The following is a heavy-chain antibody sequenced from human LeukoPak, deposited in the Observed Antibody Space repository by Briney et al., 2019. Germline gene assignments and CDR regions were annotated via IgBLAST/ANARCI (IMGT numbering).Heavy chain of an antibody. CDR3: ARLLRYCSGGSCPNWFDP. CDR1: GYTFTGYY. J-gene: IGHJ5*02. CDR2: ISAYNGNT. Sequence: ASVKVSCKASGYTFTGYYMHWVRQAPGQGLEWMGWISAYNGNTNYAQKLQGRVTMTTDTSTSTAYMELRSLRSDDTAVYYCARLLRYCSGGSCPNWFDPWGQGTLVTVSS. D-gene: IGHD2-15*01. V-gene: IGHV1-18*04.